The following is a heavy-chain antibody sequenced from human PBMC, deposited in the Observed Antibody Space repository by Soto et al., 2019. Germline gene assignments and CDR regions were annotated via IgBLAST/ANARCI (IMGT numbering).Heavy chain of an antibody. V-gene: IGHV2-5*02. D-gene: IGHD3-3*01. CDR1: GFSLNTSGLG. J-gene: IGHJ2*01. CDR2: IYWDDDK. CDR3: AHGRTNTPEWDV. Sequence: QITLKESGPTLVKPTQTLTLTCTFSGFSLNTSGLGVGWIRQPPGKALEWLALIYWDDDKRYSPSLRSRLTITTDTSKNQVVLTLTNMDPVDTATYYCAHGRTNTPEWDVWGRGTLVTVSS.